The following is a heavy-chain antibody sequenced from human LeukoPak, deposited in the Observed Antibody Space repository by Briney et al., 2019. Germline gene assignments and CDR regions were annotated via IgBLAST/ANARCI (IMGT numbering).Heavy chain of an antibody. CDR1: GYTFISYG. Sequence: GASVKVSCKASGYTFISYGISWVRQAPGQGLEWMGWISAYNGNTNYAQKLQGRVTMTTDTSTSTAYMELRSLRSDDTAVYYCATEMDYGGTLDYWGQGTLITVSS. CDR2: ISAYNGNT. CDR3: ATEMDYGGTLDY. J-gene: IGHJ4*02. D-gene: IGHD4-23*01. V-gene: IGHV1-18*01.